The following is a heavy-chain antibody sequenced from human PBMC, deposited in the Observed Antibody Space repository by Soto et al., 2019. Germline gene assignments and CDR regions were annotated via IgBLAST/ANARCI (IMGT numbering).Heavy chain of an antibody. CDR3: ARRGIAVALDS. CDR2: FYYSGST. Sequence: LQLQESGPGLVKPSETLSLSCTVSGGSVSSSTYYWGWIRQPPGKGLEWIGSFYYSGSTYYNPSLASRGTIAADTSKNQCPRNLSSVTAADTAVYYCARRGIAVALDSWGQGTLVTVSS. J-gene: IGHJ4*02. V-gene: IGHV4-39*01. D-gene: IGHD6-19*01. CDR1: GGSVSSSTYY.